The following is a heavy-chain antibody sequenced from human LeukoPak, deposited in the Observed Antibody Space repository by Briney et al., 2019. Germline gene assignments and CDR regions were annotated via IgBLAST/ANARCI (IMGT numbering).Heavy chain of an antibody. V-gene: IGHV3-30-3*01. Sequence: GGSLRLSCAASGFTFSSYAMHWVRQAPGKGLEWVAVISYDGSNKYYADSVKGRFTISRDNSKNTLYLQMNSLRAEDTAVYYCASSAAVAGTLFDYWGQGTLVTVSS. CDR1: GFTFSSYA. D-gene: IGHD6-19*01. J-gene: IGHJ4*02. CDR3: ASSAAVAGTLFDY. CDR2: ISYDGSNK.